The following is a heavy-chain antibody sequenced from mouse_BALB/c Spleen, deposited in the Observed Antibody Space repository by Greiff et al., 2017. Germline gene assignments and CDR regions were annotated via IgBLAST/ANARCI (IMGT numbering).Heavy chain of an antibody. CDR1: GFTFSDYY. V-gene: IGHV5-4*02. CDR2: ISDGGSYT. Sequence: EVQLVESGGGLVKPGGSLKLSCAASGFTFSDYYMYWVRQTPEKRLEWVATISDGGSYTYYPDSVKGRFTISRDNAKNNLYLQMSSLKSEDTAMYYCARGITTDAMDYWGQGTSVTVSS. J-gene: IGHJ4*01. CDR3: ARGITTDAMDY. D-gene: IGHD1-1*01.